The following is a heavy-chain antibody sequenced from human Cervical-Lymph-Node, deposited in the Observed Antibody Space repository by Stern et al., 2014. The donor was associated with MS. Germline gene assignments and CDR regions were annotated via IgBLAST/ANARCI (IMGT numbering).Heavy chain of an antibody. V-gene: IGHV5-51*03. CDR1: GGSFSKYA. CDR3: ATSLDADYIGYFDS. CDR2: FYPSDSDI. J-gene: IGHJ4*02. Sequence: VQLVESGAEVKKPGESLKISCRNSGGSFSKYAIAWVRQMPGKGLEWMGMFYPSDSDIRYSPSFKGQVTISADQSISTAYLQWSSLKASDTAIYYCATSLDADYIGYFDSWGQGTLVTVSS. D-gene: IGHD4-11*01.